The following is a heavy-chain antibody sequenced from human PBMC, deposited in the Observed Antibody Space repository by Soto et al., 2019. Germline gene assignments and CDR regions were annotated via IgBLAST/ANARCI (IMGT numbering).Heavy chain of an antibody. D-gene: IGHD2-8*01. Sequence: QVQLQESGPGLVKPSQTLSLTCTVSGGSISSGDYYWSWIRQPPGQGLERIGYIYYSGSTYYNPSLKSRVTISVDTSENQCSLNLISLTAADTAVSYCASSKYCTNGGCYTLFEPWGQGTLVTVSS. CDR2: IYYSGST. CDR1: GGSISSGDYY. V-gene: IGHV4-30-4*08. CDR3: ASSKYCTNGGCYTLFEP. J-gene: IGHJ5*02.